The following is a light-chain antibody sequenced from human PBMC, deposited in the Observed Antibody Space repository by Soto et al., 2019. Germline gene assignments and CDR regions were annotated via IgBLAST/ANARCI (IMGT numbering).Light chain of an antibody. J-gene: IGLJ2*01. CDR2: DNN. CDR1: SSNIGMNY. V-gene: IGLV1-51*01. Sequence: QAVVTQPPSVSAAPGQKVTISCSGSSSNIGMNYVSWYQQIPGTAPKLLIYDNNKRPSGIPDRFSGSKSDTSATLGITGLQTGDEADYYCGTWDSSLSVLVVGGGTQLTVL. CDR3: GTWDSSLSVLV.